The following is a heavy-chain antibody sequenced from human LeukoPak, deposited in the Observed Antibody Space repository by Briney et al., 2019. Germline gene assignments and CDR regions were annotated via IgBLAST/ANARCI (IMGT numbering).Heavy chain of an antibody. CDR3: ARQGYSSGWYPGSYYYYGMDV. Sequence: PSETLSLTCAVYGGSFSGYYWSWIRQPPGKGLEWIGEINHSGNTNYNPSLKSRVTISVDTSKNQFSLKLSSVTAADTAVYYCARQGYSSGWYPGSYYYYGMDVWGQGTTVTVSS. CDR2: INHSGNT. CDR1: GGSFSGYY. D-gene: IGHD6-19*01. V-gene: IGHV4-34*01. J-gene: IGHJ6*02.